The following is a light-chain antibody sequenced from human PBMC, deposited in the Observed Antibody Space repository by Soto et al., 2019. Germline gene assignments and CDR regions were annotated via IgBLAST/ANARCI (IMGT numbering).Light chain of an antibody. Sequence: EVVLTQSPVTLSLSPGERATLSCRASQSFRGLLAWYQQKPGQAPRLLIYDASSRATGIPDRFSGSESGTDFTLTISRLEPEDFAVYYCQQYGSPPQTFGQGTKLEIK. CDR1: QSFRGL. J-gene: IGKJ2*01. CDR3: QQYGSPPQT. V-gene: IGKV3-20*01. CDR2: DAS.